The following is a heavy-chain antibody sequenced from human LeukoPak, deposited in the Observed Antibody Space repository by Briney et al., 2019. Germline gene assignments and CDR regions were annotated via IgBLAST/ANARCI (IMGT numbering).Heavy chain of an antibody. CDR1: GGSISSYY. D-gene: IGHD1-14*01. V-gene: IGHV4-59*08. CDR2: IYYSGST. CDR3: ASLTLTGPLDY. Sequence: SETLSLTCTVSGGSISSYYWSWIRQPPGKGLEWIGYIYYSGSTNYNPSLKSRVTISVDTSKNQFSLKLSSVTAADTAVYYCASLTLTGPLDYWGQGTLVTVSS. J-gene: IGHJ4*02.